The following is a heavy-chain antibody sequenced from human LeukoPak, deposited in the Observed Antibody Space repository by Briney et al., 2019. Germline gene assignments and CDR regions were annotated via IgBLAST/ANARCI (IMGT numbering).Heavy chain of an antibody. J-gene: IGHJ4*02. CDR3: ARPSRDGYRYTFDY. CDR2: IYYSGST. D-gene: IGHD5-24*01. V-gene: IGHV4-39*07. CDR1: GGSISSSSYY. Sequence: TSETLSLTCTVSGGSISSSSYYWGWIRQPPGKGLEWIGSIYYSGSTYYNPSLKSRVTISVDTSKNQFSLKLSSVTAADTAVYYCARPSRDGYRYTFDYWGQGILVTVSA.